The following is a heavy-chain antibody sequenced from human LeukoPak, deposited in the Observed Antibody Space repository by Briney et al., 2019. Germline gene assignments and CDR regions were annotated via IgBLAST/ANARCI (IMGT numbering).Heavy chain of an antibody. V-gene: IGHV1-69*04. J-gene: IGHJ4*02. CDR1: GGTFSSYA. D-gene: IGHD3-10*01. CDR3: ARDLGARFGELMGGFDY. CDR2: IVPILGIA. Sequence: SVKVSCKASGGTFSSYAISWVRQAPGQGLEWMGRIVPILGIANYAQKFQGRVTITADKSTSTAYMELSSLRSEDTAVYYCARDLGARFGELMGGFDYWGQGTLVTVSS.